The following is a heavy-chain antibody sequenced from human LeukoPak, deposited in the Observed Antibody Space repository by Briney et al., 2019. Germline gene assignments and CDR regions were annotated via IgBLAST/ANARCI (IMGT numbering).Heavy chain of an antibody. J-gene: IGHJ4*02. CDR3: ARYGDFGFDY. D-gene: IGHD4-17*01. CDR1: GGTFSSYA. CDR2: IIPILGTA. Sequence: SVKVSCKASGGTFSSYAISWVRQAPGQGLEWMGRIIPILGTANYAQKFQGRVTITTDESTSTAYMELSSLRSEDTAVYYCARYGDFGFDYWGQGTLVTVSS. V-gene: IGHV1-69*11.